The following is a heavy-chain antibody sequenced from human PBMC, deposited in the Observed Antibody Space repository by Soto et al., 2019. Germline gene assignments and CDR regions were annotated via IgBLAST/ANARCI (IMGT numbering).Heavy chain of an antibody. Sequence: SETLSLTCTVSGGFISSSGYYWGWIRQAPGKGLEWIGSVYYDGNTYYNPSLKSRLSISIDVSKKQFSLKLSSVTAADTAVYYCVRENYDILTGFYRPHFGMDVWGQGTTVTVSS. CDR1: GGFISSSGYY. CDR3: VRENYDILTGFYRPHFGMDV. CDR2: VYYDGNT. J-gene: IGHJ6*02. V-gene: IGHV4-39*02. D-gene: IGHD3-9*01.